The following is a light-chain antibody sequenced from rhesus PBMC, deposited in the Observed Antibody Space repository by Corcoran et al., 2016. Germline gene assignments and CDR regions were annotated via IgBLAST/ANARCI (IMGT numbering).Light chain of an antibody. CDR3: QQYYSSPYS. V-gene: IGKV4-1*01. CDR1: QSLLYSSNNKNY. CDR2: WAS. Sequence: DIVMTQSPDSLAVSLGERVTINCKSSQSLLYSSNNKNYSDWYQQKPGQAPKLLIYWASTRESGVPNRCSGSGSGTDFTRTISGLQAEDVAVYYCQQYYSSPYSFGQGTKVEIK. J-gene: IGKJ2*01.